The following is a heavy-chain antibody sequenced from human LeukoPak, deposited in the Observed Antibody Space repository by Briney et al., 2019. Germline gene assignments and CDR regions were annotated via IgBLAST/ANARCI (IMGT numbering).Heavy chain of an antibody. V-gene: IGHV3-21*06. Sequence: GGSLRLSCAASDFTFSAYTMNWIRLAPGKGLEWVSSISSSRTYIYYADSVKGRFTISRDNAKNSLYLQMNSLRAEDTALYFCARDSDYGDYFDHWGQGTLVTVSS. CDR1: DFTFSAYT. J-gene: IGHJ4*02. CDR3: ARDSDYGDYFDH. CDR2: ISSSRTYI. D-gene: IGHD4-17*01.